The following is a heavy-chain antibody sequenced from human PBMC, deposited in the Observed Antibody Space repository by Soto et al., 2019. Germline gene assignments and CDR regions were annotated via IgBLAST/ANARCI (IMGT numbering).Heavy chain of an antibody. CDR1: GGSISSGGYY. Sequence: SETLSLTCTVSGGSISSGGYYWSWIRQHPGKGLEWIGYIYYSGSTYYNPSLKSRVTISVDTSKNQFSLKLSSVTAADTAVYYCAREEGRLYYGSGSYPHCFDPWGQGPLVTVSS. D-gene: IGHD3-10*01. V-gene: IGHV4-31*03. J-gene: IGHJ5*02. CDR3: AREEGRLYYGSGSYPHCFDP. CDR2: IYYSGST.